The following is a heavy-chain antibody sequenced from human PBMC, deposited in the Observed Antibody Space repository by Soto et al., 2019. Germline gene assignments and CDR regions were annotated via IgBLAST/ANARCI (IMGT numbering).Heavy chain of an antibody. CDR1: GGSISSGGYY. J-gene: IGHJ6*02. V-gene: IGHV4-31*03. CDR3: ARAPTSSSAAIIYYYYYGMDV. D-gene: IGHD2-2*01. CDR2: IYYSGST. Sequence: TLSLTCTVSGGSISSGGYYWSWIRQHPGNGLEWIGYIYYSGSTYYNPSLKSRVTISVDTSKNQFSLKLSSVTAADTAVYYCARAPTSSSAAIIYYYYYGMDVWGQGTTVT.